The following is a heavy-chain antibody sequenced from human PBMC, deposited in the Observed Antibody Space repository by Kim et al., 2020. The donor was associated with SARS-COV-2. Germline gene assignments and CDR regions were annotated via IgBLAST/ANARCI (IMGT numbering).Heavy chain of an antibody. CDR2: IYYSGST. V-gene: IGHV4-59*01. CDR1: GGSISSYY. CDR3: ARRKLRSGCFDY. J-gene: IGHJ4*02. Sequence: SETLSLTCTVSGGSISSYYWSWIRQPPGKGLEWIGYIYYSGSTNYNPSLKSRVTISVDTSKNQFSLKLSSVTAADTAVYYCARRKLRSGCFDYWGQGTLVTVSS. D-gene: IGHD6-19*01.